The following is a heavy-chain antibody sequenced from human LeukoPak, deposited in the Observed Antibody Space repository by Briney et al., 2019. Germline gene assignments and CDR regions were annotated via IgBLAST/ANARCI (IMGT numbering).Heavy chain of an antibody. CDR1: GFTFSSYA. CDR2: ISYDGSNK. J-gene: IGHJ4*02. Sequence: GGSLRLSCAASGFTFSSYAMHWVRQAPGKGLEWVAVISYDGSNKYYADSVKGRFTISRDNSKNTLYLQMNSLRAEDTAVYYCARGTMVRGPLVYWGQGTLVTVPS. CDR3: ARGTMVRGPLVY. D-gene: IGHD3-10*01. V-gene: IGHV3-30*04.